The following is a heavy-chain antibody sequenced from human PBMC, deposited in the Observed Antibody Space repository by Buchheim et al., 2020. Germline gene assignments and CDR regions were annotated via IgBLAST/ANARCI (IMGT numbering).Heavy chain of an antibody. CDR2: INSDGSST. CDR1: GFTFSSYW. V-gene: IGHV3-74*01. Sequence: EVQLVESGGGLVQPGGSLRLSCAASGFTFSSYWMHWVRQAPGKGLVCVSLINSDGSSTNYADSVKGRFTISRDNAKKPLYLQMNSLRAEDTAVYYCARYGSYSTYMDVWGKGTT. D-gene: IGHD4-11*01. CDR3: ARYGSYSTYMDV. J-gene: IGHJ6*03.